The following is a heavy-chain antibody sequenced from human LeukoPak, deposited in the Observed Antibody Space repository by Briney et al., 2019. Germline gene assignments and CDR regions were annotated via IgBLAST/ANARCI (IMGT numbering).Heavy chain of an antibody. CDR3: TRLPVPAAMDV. CDR2: IRSKANSYAT. V-gene: IGHV3-73*01. CDR1: GFTFSGSA. J-gene: IGHJ6*02. D-gene: IGHD2-2*01. Sequence: GGSLRLSCAASGFTFSGSAMHWVRQASRKGLEWVGRIRSKANSYATAYAASVKGRFTISRDDSKNTAYLQMNSLKTEDTAVYYCTRLPVPAAMDVWGQGTTVTVSS.